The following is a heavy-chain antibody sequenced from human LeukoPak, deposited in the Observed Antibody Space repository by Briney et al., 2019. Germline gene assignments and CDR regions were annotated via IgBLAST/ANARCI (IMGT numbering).Heavy chain of an antibody. Sequence: GGSLRLSCAASGFTFNPYSMNWVRQAPGKGLEWVSYIDSSSGTIYYTDSVKGRFTISRDNSKNTLYLQMNSLRAEDTAVYYCAKEGVLLWFGEFRRPYYYMDVWGKGTTVTISS. CDR3: AKEGVLLWFGEFRRPYYYMDV. D-gene: IGHD3-10*01. CDR1: GFTFNPYS. V-gene: IGHV3-48*01. J-gene: IGHJ6*03. CDR2: IDSSSGTI.